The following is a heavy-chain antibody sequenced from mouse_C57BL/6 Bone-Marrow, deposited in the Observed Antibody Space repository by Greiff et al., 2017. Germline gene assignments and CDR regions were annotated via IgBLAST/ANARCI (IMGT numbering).Heavy chain of an antibody. CDR1: GYSITSDY. J-gene: IGHJ4*01. V-gene: IGHV3-8*01. Sequence: EVQLQQSGPGLAKPSQTLSLTCSVTGYSITSDYWNWTRKFPGNKLEYIGYISYRGSTYYNPSLKSRISITRDTSKNQYYLQLNSVTTENTATYNCARYTGDAMDYWGQGTSVTVSS. CDR3: ARYTGDAMDY. CDR2: ISYRGST.